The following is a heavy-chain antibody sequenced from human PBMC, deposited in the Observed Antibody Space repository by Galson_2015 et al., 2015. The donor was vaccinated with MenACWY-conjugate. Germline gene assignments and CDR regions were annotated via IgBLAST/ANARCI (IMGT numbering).Heavy chain of an antibody. Sequence: SLRLSCAASGFTFSHYNMNWVRQAPGKGLEWLSYITYSSSTIYYADSVKGRFTISRGNAKNSLYLQMNSLRAEDTAVYYCARDRGYNYGLYYYNYYGMDVWAKGPRSPSP. CDR3: ARDRGYNYGLYYYNYYGMDV. V-gene: IGHV3-48*04. J-gene: IGHJ6*02. CDR1: GFTFSHYN. CDR2: ITYSSSTI. D-gene: IGHD5-18*01.